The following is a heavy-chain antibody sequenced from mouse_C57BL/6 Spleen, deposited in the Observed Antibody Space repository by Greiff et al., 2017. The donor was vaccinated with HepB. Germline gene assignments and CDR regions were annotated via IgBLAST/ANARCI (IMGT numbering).Heavy chain of an antibody. V-gene: IGHV1-26*01. CDR3: ARNYYGSSYDYAMDY. D-gene: IGHD1-1*01. Sequence: EVQLQQSGPELVKPGASVKISCKASGYTFTDYYMNWVKQSHGTGFEWIGDINPNNGGTSYNQKFKGKATLTVDKSSSTAYMELRSLTSEDSAVYYCARNYYGSSYDYAMDYWGQGTAVTVSS. CDR1: GYTFTDYY. CDR2: INPNNGGT. J-gene: IGHJ4*01.